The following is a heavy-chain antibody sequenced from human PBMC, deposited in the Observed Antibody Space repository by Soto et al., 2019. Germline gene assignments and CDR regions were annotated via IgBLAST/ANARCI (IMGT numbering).Heavy chain of an antibody. CDR2: ISAYNGNT. J-gene: IGHJ6*03. V-gene: IGHV1-18*01. Sequence: ASVKVSCKASGYTFPSYGISWVRQAPGQGLEWMGCISAYNGNTNYAQKLQGRVTMTTDTSTSTAYMELRSLRSDDTAVYYCARGDILTGYYLVDYFYFMDVWGKGTTVPVSS. D-gene: IGHD3-9*01. CDR3: ARGDILTGYYLVDYFYFMDV. CDR1: GYTFPSYG.